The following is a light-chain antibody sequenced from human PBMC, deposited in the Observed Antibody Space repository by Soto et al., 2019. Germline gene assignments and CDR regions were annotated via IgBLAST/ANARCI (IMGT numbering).Light chain of an antibody. J-gene: IGKJ1*01. CDR1: QSISNT. Sequence: EIVMTQSPATLSVSPGERATLSCRASQSISNTLAWFQQKPGQGPRLLIHGASNRATGIPDRFSGSGSGTDFTLTISRLEPEDFAVYYCQQYGSSPTWTFGQGTKVDIK. CDR2: GAS. CDR3: QQYGSSPTWT. V-gene: IGKV3-20*01.